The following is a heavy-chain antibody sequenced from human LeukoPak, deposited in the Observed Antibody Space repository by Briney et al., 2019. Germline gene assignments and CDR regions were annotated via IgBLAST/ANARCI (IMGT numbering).Heavy chain of an antibody. D-gene: IGHD1-26*01. CDR1: GGTFSSYA. CDR3: ARAFLTRTPYSGSYYTGFDY. Sequence: SVKVSCKASGGTFSSYAISWVRQAPGQGLEWMGRIIPIFGTANYAQKFQGRVTITTDESTSTAYMELSSLRSEDTAVYYCARAFLTRTPYSGSYYTGFDYWGQGTLVTVSP. V-gene: IGHV1-69*05. CDR2: IIPIFGTA. J-gene: IGHJ4*02.